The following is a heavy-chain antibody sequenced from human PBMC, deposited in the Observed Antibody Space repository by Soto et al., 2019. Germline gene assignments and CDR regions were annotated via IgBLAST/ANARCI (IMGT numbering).Heavy chain of an antibody. CDR3: SKDKPGTPSFDD. CDR1: GFTISRSA. J-gene: IGHJ4*02. CDR2: ISDCGDTT. D-gene: IGHD1-1*01. Sequence: EVQLLVSGGGLVQPGGSLRLSCAASGFTISRSAMSWVRQAPGKGLEWVSAISDCGDTTHYADSVKGRFTIFRDTSKSTLYLQMNTLRAEDTAVYYCSKDKPGTPSFDDWGQGTLVTVSS. V-gene: IGHV3-23*01.